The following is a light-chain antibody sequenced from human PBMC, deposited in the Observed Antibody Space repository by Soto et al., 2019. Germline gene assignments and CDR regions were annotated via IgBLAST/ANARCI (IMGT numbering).Light chain of an antibody. CDR2: KAS. CDR1: QSISTW. Sequence: DIQMPQSPSTLSASVGDRVTITCRASQSISTWLAWYQQKPGKAPNLLLYKASSVESGVPSRCSGSGSGTEFTLTISSLQPDDFAPDYCQQYNSYPWTVGQGTKVEIK. CDR3: QQYNSYPWT. V-gene: IGKV1-5*03. J-gene: IGKJ1*01.